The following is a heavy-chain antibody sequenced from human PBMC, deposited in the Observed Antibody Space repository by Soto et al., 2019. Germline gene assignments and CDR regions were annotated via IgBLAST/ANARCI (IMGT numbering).Heavy chain of an antibody. D-gene: IGHD1-26*01. CDR3: ARDMPYAAGSLAGCDY. V-gene: IGHV4-59*01. J-gene: IGHJ4*02. Sequence: SETLSLTCTVSGDSITGSYWSWIRQPPGKTLEWIGYIYHSGTTTYNPSLKSRVSISVDTSKNQFSLRLTSVIAADTAVYYCARDMPYAAGSLAGCDYWGQGILVT. CDR2: IYHSGTT. CDR1: GDSITGSY.